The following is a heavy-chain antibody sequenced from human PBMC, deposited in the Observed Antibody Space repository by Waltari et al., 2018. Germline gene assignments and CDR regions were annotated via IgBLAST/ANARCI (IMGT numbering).Heavy chain of an antibody. V-gene: IGHV3-66*01. CDR2: IYSGGGT. J-gene: IGHJ4*02. CDR3: AGGTDGLNFPSYFDY. Sequence: EVSLVESGGGLVQPGGSLRLSCEDSTFSITNTYLTGVRQAPGKGLEWVSIIYSGGGTHYADSVKGRFTISRDNSKNTVYLQMNSLRADDTAVYFCAGGTDGLNFPSYFDYWGQGTLVTVSS. CDR1: TFSITNTY.